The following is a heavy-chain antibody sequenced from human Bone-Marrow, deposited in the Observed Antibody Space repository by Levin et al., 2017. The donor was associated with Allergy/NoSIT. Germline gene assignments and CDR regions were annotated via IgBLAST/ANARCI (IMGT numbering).Heavy chain of an antibody. CDR3: AKGAYYYDSSGYFGGDFDY. Sequence: GGSLRLSCAASGFTFSSYGMHWVRQAPGKGLEWVAVISYDGSNKYYADSVKGRFTISRDNSKNTLYLQMNSLRAEDTAVYYCAKGAYYYDSSGYFGGDFDYWGQGTLVTVSS. D-gene: IGHD3-22*01. J-gene: IGHJ4*02. CDR2: ISYDGSNK. CDR1: GFTFSSYG. V-gene: IGHV3-30*18.